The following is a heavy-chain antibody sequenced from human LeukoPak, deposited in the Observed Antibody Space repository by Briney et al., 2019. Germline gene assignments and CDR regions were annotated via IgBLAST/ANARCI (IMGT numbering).Heavy chain of an antibody. CDR1: GFTFRSYW. CDR2: IKSDGSST. CDR3: TRDQIYCSGGYCYFDY. V-gene: IGHV3-74*01. J-gene: IGHJ4*02. Sequence: PGGSLRLSCAASGFTFRSYWMHWVRQAPGKGLVWVSRIKSDGSSTSYADSARGRFTISRDNAKNTLYLQMNSLRAEDTAVYYCTRDQIYCSGGYCYFDYWGQGTLVTVSS. D-gene: IGHD2-15*01.